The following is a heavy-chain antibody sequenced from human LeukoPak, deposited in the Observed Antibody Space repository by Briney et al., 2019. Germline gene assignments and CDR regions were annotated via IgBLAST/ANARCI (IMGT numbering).Heavy chain of an antibody. CDR3: ARARSIVVVPAASEVGFDY. D-gene: IGHD2-2*01. Sequence: AASVKVSCKASGGTFSSYAISWVRQAPGQGREWMGRIILIFGIATYAQNFQGRVTITADKSTSTAYMELSSLRSEDTAVYYCARARSIVVVPAASEVGFDYWGQGTLVTVSS. J-gene: IGHJ4*02. CDR2: IILIFGIA. V-gene: IGHV1-69*04. CDR1: GGTFSSYA.